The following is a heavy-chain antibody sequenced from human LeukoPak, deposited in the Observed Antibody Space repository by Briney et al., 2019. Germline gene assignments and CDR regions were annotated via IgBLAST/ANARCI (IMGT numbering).Heavy chain of an antibody. CDR1: GFTFSSFS. Sequence: NTGGSLRLSCAASGFTFSSFSMNWVRQAPGKGLEWVSSISSSSSYIYYADSVKGRFTISRDNAKNSLYLQMNSLRAEDTAVYYCARETAAGPYFDYWGQGTLVTVSS. D-gene: IGHD6-13*01. V-gene: IGHV3-21*01. CDR2: ISSSSSYI. J-gene: IGHJ4*02. CDR3: ARETAAGPYFDY.